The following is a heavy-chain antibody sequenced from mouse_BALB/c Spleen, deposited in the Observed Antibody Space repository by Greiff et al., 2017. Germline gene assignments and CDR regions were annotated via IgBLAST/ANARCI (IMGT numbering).Heavy chain of an antibody. D-gene: IGHD1-1*01. CDR3: TSSSWFAY. Sequence: VQLQQSGAELVRSGASVKLSCTASGFNIKDYYMHWVKQRPEQGLEWIGWIDPENGDTEYAPKFQGKATMTADTSSNTAYLQLSSLTSEDTAVYYCTSSSWFAYWGQGTLVTVSA. V-gene: IGHV14-4*02. CDR1: GFNIKDYY. J-gene: IGHJ3*01. CDR2: IDPENGDT.